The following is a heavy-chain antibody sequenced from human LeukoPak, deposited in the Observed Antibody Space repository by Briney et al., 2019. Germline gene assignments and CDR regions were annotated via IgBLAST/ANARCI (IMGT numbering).Heavy chain of an antibody. V-gene: IGHV3-23*01. Sequence: QSGGSLRLSCAASGFTFSSYAMSWVRQAPGKGLEWVSAISGSGGSTYYADSVKGRFTISRDNSKNTLYLQMNSLRAEDTAVYYCAKDYGYCGGDCYSHYFDYWGQGTLVTVSS. D-gene: IGHD2-21*01. CDR3: AKDYGYCGGDCYSHYFDY. CDR1: GFTFSSYA. J-gene: IGHJ4*02. CDR2: ISGSGGST.